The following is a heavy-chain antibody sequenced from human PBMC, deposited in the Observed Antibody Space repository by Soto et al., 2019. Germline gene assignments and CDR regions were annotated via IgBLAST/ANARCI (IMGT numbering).Heavy chain of an antibody. J-gene: IGHJ6*02. Sequence: TLSLTCTVSGGSISSYYWSWIRQPPGKGLEWIGYIYYSGSTNYNPSLKSRVTISVDTSKNQFSLKLSSVTAADTAVYYCARDPGSDHEFWSGYYTSNYYYYGMDVWGQGTTVTVSS. V-gene: IGHV4-59*01. D-gene: IGHD3-3*01. CDR3: ARDPGSDHEFWSGYYTSNYYYYGMDV. CDR1: GGSISSYY. CDR2: IYYSGST.